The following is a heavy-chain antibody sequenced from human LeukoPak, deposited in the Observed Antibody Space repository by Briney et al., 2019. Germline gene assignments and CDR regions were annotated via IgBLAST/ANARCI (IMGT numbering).Heavy chain of an antibody. CDR2: ISSSSSTI. Sequence: GGSLRLSCAASGFAFSSYSMNWVRQAPGKGLEWVSYISSSSSTIYYADSVKGRFTISRDNSKNTLYLQMNSLRAEDTAVYYCAKEVILEVPTAFMDVWGKGTTVTISS. J-gene: IGHJ6*03. D-gene: IGHD2-2*01. CDR3: AKEVILEVPTAFMDV. V-gene: IGHV3-48*01. CDR1: GFAFSSYS.